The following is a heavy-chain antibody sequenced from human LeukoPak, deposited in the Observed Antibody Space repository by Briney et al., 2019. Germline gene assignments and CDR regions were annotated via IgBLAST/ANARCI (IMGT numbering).Heavy chain of an antibody. J-gene: IGHJ3*02. Sequence: SETLSLTCTVSGGSISSYYWSWIRQPAGKGLEWIGRIYTSGSTNYNPSLESRVTMSVDTSKDQFSLKLSSVTAADTAVYYCARHSGHSSTNDAFDIWGQGTMVIVSS. CDR3: ARHSGHSSTNDAFDI. V-gene: IGHV4-4*07. CDR2: IYTSGST. D-gene: IGHD6-13*01. CDR1: GGSISSYY.